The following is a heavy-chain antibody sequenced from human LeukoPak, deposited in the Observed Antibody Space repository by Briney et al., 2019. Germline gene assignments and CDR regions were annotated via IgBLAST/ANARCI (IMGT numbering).Heavy chain of an antibody. CDR2: IIPILGIV. V-gene: IGHV1-69*04. Sequence: SVKVSCKASGGTFSSYAISWVRQAPGQGLEWMGRIIPILGIVNYAQKFQGRVTITADKSTSTAYMELSSLRSEDTAVYYCARDGAGELWYSYWGQGTLVTVSS. CDR1: GGTFSSYA. J-gene: IGHJ4*02. CDR3: ARDGAGELWYSY. D-gene: IGHD5-18*01.